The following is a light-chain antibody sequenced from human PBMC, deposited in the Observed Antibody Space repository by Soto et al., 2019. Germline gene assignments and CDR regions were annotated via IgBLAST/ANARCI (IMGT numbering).Light chain of an antibody. CDR3: QNYNGAPWT. CDR1: QDLSNY. J-gene: IGKJ1*01. Sequence: DIQMTQSPSSLSASVGDRVTITCRASQDLSNYLAWYPQKPGKVPKLLIYAASTLHSGVPSRFSGSGSGTDFTLTISGLQPEDVANYYCQNYNGAPWTFGQGTKVEIE. CDR2: AAS. V-gene: IGKV1-27*01.